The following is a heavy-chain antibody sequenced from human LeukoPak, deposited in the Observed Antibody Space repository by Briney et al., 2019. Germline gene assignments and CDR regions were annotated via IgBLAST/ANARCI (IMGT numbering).Heavy chain of an antibody. J-gene: IGHJ3*02. CDR3: GRVGGRSKAAKGDAFDI. V-gene: IGHV3-21*01. D-gene: IGHD6-6*01. CDR1: GFTFSSYS. CDR2: ISSGSTYM. Sequence: GGSLRLSCAASGFTFSSYSMNWIRQAPGKGLEWVSSISSGSTYMYYADSVKGRFTISRDNAQNSMYLQMNSLRAEDTAVYYCGRVGGRSKAAKGDAFDIWGQGTMVTVSS.